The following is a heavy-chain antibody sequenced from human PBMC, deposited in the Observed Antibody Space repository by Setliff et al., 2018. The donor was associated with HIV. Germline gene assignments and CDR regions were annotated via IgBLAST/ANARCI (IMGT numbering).Heavy chain of an antibody. D-gene: IGHD4-17*01. CDR1: GDTFSSYP. CDR2: IIPISGTA. CDR3: ARQDGTTVLSKDFDY. J-gene: IGHJ4*02. Sequence: SVKVSCKSSGDTFSSYPITWVRQAPGQGLEWMGGIIPISGTANYAQKFQGRVTITADESTSTAYMELSSLRSDDTAVYYCARQDGTTVLSKDFDYWGQGTLVTVSS. V-gene: IGHV1-69*13.